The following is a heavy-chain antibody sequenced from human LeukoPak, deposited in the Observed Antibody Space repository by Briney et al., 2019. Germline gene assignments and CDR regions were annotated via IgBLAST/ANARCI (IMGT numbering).Heavy chain of an antibody. Sequence: GGSLRLSCAASGFTFSNAWISWVRQAPGKGLEWVGRIKSKTDGGTTDYAAPVKGRFTISRDDSKNTLYLQMNSLKTEDTAVYYCTTEGLYYYDSSGYQNWGQGTLVTVSS. CDR2: IKSKTDGGTT. D-gene: IGHD3-22*01. V-gene: IGHV3-15*01. J-gene: IGHJ4*02. CDR3: TTEGLYYYDSSGYQN. CDR1: GFTFSNAW.